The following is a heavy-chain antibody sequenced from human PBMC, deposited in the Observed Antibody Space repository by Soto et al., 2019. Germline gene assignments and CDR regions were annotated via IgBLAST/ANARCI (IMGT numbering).Heavy chain of an antibody. Sequence: ASVKVSCKASGYTFTGYYMHWVRQAPGRGLEWMGWINPNSGGTDYAQKFQGRVTMTRDTSISTAYMELSRLRSDDTAVYYCARRALRGYSSMNWFDPWGQGTLVTVSS. CDR1: GYTFTGYY. CDR2: INPNSGGT. V-gene: IGHV1-2*02. D-gene: IGHD5-18*01. CDR3: ARRALRGYSSMNWFDP. J-gene: IGHJ5*02.